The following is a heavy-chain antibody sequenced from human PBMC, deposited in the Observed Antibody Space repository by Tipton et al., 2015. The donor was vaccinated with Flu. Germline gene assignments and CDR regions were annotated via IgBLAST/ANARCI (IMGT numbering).Heavy chain of an antibody. CDR2: IYPDDSDT. V-gene: IGHV5-51*03. D-gene: IGHD5-12*01. Sequence: QSGAEVKKPGESLKISCQASGYNFDIYWIGWVRQMPGQGLEWMGIIYPDDSDTRYSPSFHGHVTISVDKSIRTAYLQWSSLKASDTAMYYCARRIVATIWAFDVWGQGTMVSVSS. J-gene: IGHJ3*01. CDR1: GYNFDIYW. CDR3: ARRIVATIWAFDV.